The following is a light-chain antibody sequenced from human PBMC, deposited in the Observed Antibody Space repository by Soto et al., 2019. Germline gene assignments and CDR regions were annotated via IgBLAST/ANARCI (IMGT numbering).Light chain of an antibody. CDR3: QQTYSTPVT. CDR1: QSISSY. Sequence: DVQMTQSPSSLSASVGDIVTITCRASQSISSYLNWYQQKPGKAPKLLITGASSLQSGVPSRFSGSRSETDFTLTISGLQPADFGTYFCQQTYSTPVTFGQGTRLDMK. CDR2: GAS. V-gene: IGKV1-39*01. J-gene: IGKJ5*01.